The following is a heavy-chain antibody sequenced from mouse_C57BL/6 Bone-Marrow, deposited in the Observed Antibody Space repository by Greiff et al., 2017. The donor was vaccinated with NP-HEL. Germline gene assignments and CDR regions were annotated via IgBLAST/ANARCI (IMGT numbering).Heavy chain of an antibody. CDR3: ARRYYGSSCFDY. CDR2: IHPNSGST. D-gene: IGHD1-1*01. V-gene: IGHV1-64*01. J-gene: IGHJ2*01. CDR1: GYTFTSYW. Sequence: QVQLKESGAELVKPGASVKLSCKASGYTFTSYWMHWVKQRPGQGLEWIGMIHPNSGSTNYNEKFKSKATLTVDKSSSTAYMQLSSLTSEDSAVYYCARRYYGSSCFDYWGQGTTLTVSA.